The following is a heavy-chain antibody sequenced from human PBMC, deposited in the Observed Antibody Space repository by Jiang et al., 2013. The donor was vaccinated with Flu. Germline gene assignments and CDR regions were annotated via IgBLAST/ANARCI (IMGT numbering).Heavy chain of an antibody. CDR1: GYSFTSYW. D-gene: IGHD4-11*01. J-gene: IGHJ6*02. CDR3: ARLDVYSNYVNYYYGMDV. CDR2: IYPGDSDT. Sequence: GAEVKKPGESLKISCKGSGYSFTSYWIGWVRQMPGKGLEWMGIIYPGDSDTRYSPSFQGQVTISADKSISTAYLQWSSLKASDTAMYYCARLDVYSNYVNYYYGMDVWGQGTTVTVSS. V-gene: IGHV5-51*01.